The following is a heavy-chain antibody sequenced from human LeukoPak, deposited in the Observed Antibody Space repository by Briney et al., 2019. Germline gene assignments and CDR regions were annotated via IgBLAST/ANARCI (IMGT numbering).Heavy chain of an antibody. V-gene: IGHV3-48*03. CDR3: ARGGYCTGGTCYTLNAFDV. CDR1: GFTFSSHE. D-gene: IGHD2-15*01. J-gene: IGHJ3*01. CDR2: IISSGNTI. Sequence: GGSLRLPCAASGFTFSSHEMNWVRQAPGKGLEWVSYIISSGNTIYYADSVKGRFTISRDNAKNSLYLQMNSLRADDTAVYYCARGGYCTGGTCYTLNAFDVWGQGTVVTVSS.